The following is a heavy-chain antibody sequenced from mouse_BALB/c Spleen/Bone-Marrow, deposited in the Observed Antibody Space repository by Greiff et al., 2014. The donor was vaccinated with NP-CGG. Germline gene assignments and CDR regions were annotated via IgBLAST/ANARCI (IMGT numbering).Heavy chain of an antibody. V-gene: IGHV2-9*02. Sequence: VHLVESGPGLVAPSQGLSITCTVSGFSLTSYGVYWARQPPGKGLEWLGVIWAGGSTNYNSGLMSRLSISKDNSKSQVLLKMNSLQTDDTAMYYCARVYGSSYDPYYYAMDYWGQGTSVTVSS. CDR3: ARVYGSSYDPYYYAMDY. CDR2: IWAGGST. J-gene: IGHJ4*01. CDR1: GFSLTSYG. D-gene: IGHD1-1*01.